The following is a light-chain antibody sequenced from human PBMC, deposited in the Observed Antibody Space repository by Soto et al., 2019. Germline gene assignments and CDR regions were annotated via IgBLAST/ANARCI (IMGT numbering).Light chain of an antibody. CDR2: GVY. J-gene: IGKJ2*01. CDR1: QSVRSN. CDR3: QQYNNWLYT. V-gene: IGKV3D-15*01. Sequence: EIVMTQSPTILSVSPGERATHSCRASQSVRSNLAWYQQPTGKAPRLLIYGVYTRAPGIPARFSGMWSRTECTLPLSRLQSEDFEVYSCQQYNNWLYTFGQGTQVDI.